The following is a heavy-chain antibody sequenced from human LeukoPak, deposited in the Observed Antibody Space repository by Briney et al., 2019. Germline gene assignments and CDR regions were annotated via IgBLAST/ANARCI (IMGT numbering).Heavy chain of an antibody. CDR1: GGSISSSSYY. D-gene: IGHD5-18*01. J-gene: IGHJ6*03. CDR2: IYYSGST. V-gene: IGHV4-39*07. CDR3: AREGHLLGTRGYSYGPHYYYYYYMDV. Sequence: SETLSLTCTVSGGSISSSSYYWGWIRQPPGKGLEWIGNIYYSGSTYYNPSLKSRVTISVDTSKNQFSLKLSSVTAADTAVYYCAREGHLLGTRGYSYGPHYYYYYYMDVWGKGTTVTVSS.